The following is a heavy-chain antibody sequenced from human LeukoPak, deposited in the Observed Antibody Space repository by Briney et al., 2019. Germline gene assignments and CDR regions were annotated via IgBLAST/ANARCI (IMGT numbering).Heavy chain of an antibody. D-gene: IGHD2-15*01. V-gene: IGHV3-30*04. Sequence: PGGSLRLSCAASGFTFSSYAMHWVRRAPGKGLEWVAVISYDGSNKYYADSVKGRFTISRDNSKNTLYLQMNSLRAEDTAVYYCARVPYCSGGSCYWRLIDYWGQGTLVTVSS. CDR3: ARVPYCSGGSCYWRLIDY. J-gene: IGHJ4*02. CDR2: ISYDGSNK. CDR1: GFTFSSYA.